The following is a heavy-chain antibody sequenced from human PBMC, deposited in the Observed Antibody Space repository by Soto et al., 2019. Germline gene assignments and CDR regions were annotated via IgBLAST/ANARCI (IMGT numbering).Heavy chain of an antibody. V-gene: IGHV1-24*01. Sequence: ASVKVSCKVSGYTLSELSMHWVRQAPGKGLEWMGGFDPEDGETIYAQKFQGRVTMTEDTSTDTAYMELSSLRSEDTAVYYCETDVRGYGMDVWGQGTMVTVSS. D-gene: IGHD3-16*01. CDR2: FDPEDGET. J-gene: IGHJ6*02. CDR3: ETDVRGYGMDV. CDR1: GYTLSELS.